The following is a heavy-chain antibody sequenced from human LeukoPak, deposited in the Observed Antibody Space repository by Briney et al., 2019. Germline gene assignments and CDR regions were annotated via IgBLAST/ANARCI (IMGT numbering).Heavy chain of an antibody. CDR1: GFTFSSYA. J-gene: IGHJ4*02. D-gene: IGHD3-3*01. CDR3: ASERTYYDFWSGYRSLFDY. CDR2: ISYDGSNK. Sequence: PGGSLRLSCAASGFTFSSYAMHWVRQAPGKGLEWVAVISYDGSNKYYADSVKGQFTISRDNSKNTLYLQMNSLRAEDTAVYYCASERTYYDFWSGYRSLFDYWGQGTLVTVSS. V-gene: IGHV3-30*04.